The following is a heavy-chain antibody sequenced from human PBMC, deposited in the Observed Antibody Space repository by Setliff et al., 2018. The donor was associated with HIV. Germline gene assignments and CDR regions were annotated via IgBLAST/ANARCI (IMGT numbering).Heavy chain of an antibody. V-gene: IGHV1-18*01. CDR2: ISPYNGDT. J-gene: IGHJ1*01. CDR1: GYTFIRYG. Sequence: ASVKVSCKASGYTFIRYGITWVRQAPGQGLEWMGWISPYNGDTRFAQSLQGRVTLTTDTSTNTAYMEMRTLRSDDTAVYFCVRGVTRDISGYYRDEYFQHWGQGTPVTVSS. D-gene: IGHD3-22*01. CDR3: VRGVTRDISGYYRDEYFQH.